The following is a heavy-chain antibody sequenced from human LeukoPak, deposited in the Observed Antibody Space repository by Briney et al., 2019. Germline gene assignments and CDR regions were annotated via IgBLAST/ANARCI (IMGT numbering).Heavy chain of an antibody. D-gene: IGHD3-3*01. Sequence: SQTLSLTCTVSGGSISSGSYYWSWIRQPAGKGLEWIGRIYTSGSTNYNPSLKSRVTISVDTSKNQFSLKLSSVTAADTAVYYCARSLSRYDFWSGYRTGMDVWGQGPTVTVSS. J-gene: IGHJ6*02. V-gene: IGHV4-61*02. CDR2: IYTSGST. CDR3: ARSLSRYDFWSGYRTGMDV. CDR1: GGSISSGSYY.